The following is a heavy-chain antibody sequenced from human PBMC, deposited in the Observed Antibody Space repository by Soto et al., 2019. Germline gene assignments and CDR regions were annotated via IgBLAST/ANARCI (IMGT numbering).Heavy chain of an antibody. D-gene: IGHD6-13*01. CDR1: GGSISSYY. V-gene: IGHV4-59*01. J-gene: IGHJ4*02. CDR2: ICYSGST. Sequence: SETLSLTCTVSGGSISSYYWSWIRQPPGKGLEWIGYICYSGSTNYNPSLKSRVTISVDTSKNQFSLKLSSVTAADTAIYYCAKENGYSSSWFEFDYWGQGTLVTVSS. CDR3: AKENGYSSSWFEFDY.